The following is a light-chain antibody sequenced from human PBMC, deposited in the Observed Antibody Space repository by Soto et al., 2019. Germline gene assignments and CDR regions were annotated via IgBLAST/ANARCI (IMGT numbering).Light chain of an antibody. J-gene: IGLJ1*01. CDR1: NIGSKS. Sequence: SYELTQPPSGSVAPGQTARITCGGNNIGSKSVHWYQQKPGQAPVLVVYDDSERPSGIPERFSGSNSANTATLTIRRLAAADEAAYYCQVWDSSSDHYVFGTGTKVTLL. CDR2: DDS. CDR3: QVWDSSSDHYV. V-gene: IGLV3-21*02.